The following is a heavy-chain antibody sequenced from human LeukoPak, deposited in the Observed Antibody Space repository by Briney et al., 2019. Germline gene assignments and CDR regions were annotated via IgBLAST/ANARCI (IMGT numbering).Heavy chain of an antibody. CDR1: GFTFDDYA. V-gene: IGHV3-9*01. J-gene: IGHJ4*02. Sequence: PGRSLRPSCAASGFTFDDYAMHWVRQAPGKGLEWVSGISWNSGSIGYADSVKGRFTISRDNAKNSLYLQMNSLRAEDTALYYCAKDTTSHGPFDYWGQGTLVTVSS. D-gene: IGHD2-2*01. CDR3: AKDTTSHGPFDY. CDR2: ISWNSGSI.